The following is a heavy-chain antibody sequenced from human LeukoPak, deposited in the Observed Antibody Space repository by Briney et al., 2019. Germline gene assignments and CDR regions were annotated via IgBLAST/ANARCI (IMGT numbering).Heavy chain of an antibody. V-gene: IGHV7-4-1*02. J-gene: IGHJ6*03. D-gene: IGHD2-15*01. Sequence: ASVKVSCKASGYTFTSYAMNWVRQAPGQGLEWMGWINTNTGNPTYAQGFTGRFVFSLDTSVSTAYLLISSLKAEDTAVYYCARRSWSQGYYYYYMDVWGKGTTVAVSS. CDR2: INTNTGNP. CDR3: ARRSWSQGYYYYYMDV. CDR1: GYTFTSYA.